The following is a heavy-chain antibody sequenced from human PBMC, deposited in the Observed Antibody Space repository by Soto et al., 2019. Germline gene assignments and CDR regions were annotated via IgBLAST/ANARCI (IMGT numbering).Heavy chain of an antibody. CDR1: GGSFSTYY. CDR3: ARLEWEVEQWDFAL. D-gene: IGHD1-26*01. V-gene: IGHV4-59*08. CDR2: IYYSGST. J-gene: IGHJ2*01. Sequence: QVQLQESGPGLVKPSETLSLTCTVSGGSFSTYYWSWIRQLPGKGLEWIGYIYYSGSTNYNPSLQKRVTVSIDASKNQFSLRLRSVTAAKTAVYYCARLEWEVEQWDFALWGRGTLVTVSS.